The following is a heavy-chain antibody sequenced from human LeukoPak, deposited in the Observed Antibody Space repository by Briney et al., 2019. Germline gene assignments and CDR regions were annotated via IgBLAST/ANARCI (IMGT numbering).Heavy chain of an antibody. D-gene: IGHD2-15*01. V-gene: IGHV4-38-2*02. J-gene: IGHJ5*02. CDR3: ARDRCSGGSCYPMNWFDP. CDR2: IYHSGST. CDR1: GYSISSGYY. Sequence: SETLSLTCTVSGYSISSGYYWGWIRQPPGKGLEWIGSIYHSGSTYYNPSLKSRVTLSVDTPKNQFSLKLSSVTAADTAVYYCARDRCSGGSCYPMNWFDPWGQGTLVTVSS.